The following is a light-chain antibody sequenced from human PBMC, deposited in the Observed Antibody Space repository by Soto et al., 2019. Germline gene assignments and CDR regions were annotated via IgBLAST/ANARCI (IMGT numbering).Light chain of an antibody. CDR1: TGAVNSGYF. Sequence: QTVVTQEPSLTVSPGGTVTLTCASSTGAVNSGYFPNWFQQKPGQPPRALIYSTSNRQSWTPARFSGSLLGGKAALTLSDAQPEDEADYYCLIYYGGARVFGGGTQLTVL. J-gene: IGLJ3*02. CDR3: LIYYGGARV. CDR2: STS. V-gene: IGLV7-43*01.